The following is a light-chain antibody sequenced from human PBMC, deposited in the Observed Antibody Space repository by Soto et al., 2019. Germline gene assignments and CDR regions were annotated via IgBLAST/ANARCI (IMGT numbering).Light chain of an antibody. CDR1: QAIRND. Sequence: ASQMTQSPSSQSASVGDRVTITCRASQAIRNDLGWYQQKPGKAPKLLISAASSLQSGDPSRFSGSGSGTDFTLPISSLQAEYFATYYCLQDYNYPPTFGHGTRLEIK. V-gene: IGKV1-6*02. CDR3: LQDYNYPPT. CDR2: AAS. J-gene: IGKJ5*01.